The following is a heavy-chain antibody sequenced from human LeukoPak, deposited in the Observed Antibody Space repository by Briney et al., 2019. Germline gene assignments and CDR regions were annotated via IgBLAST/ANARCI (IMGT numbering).Heavy chain of an antibody. Sequence: SGPTLVKPTQTLTLTCTFSGFSFSTSRVGVGWIRQPPGKALEWLAHIYWDDDKRYSPSLKSRLTIAKVTFKNQVVLTMTNMDPLDTATYYCAHKARIGAQFDYWGQGTLVTVSS. D-gene: IGHD6-25*01. CDR2: IYWDDDK. J-gene: IGHJ4*02. V-gene: IGHV2-5*02. CDR3: AHKARIGAQFDY. CDR1: GFSFSTSRVG.